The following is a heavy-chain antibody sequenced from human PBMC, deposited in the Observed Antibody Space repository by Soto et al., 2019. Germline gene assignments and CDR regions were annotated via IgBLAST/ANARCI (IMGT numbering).Heavy chain of an antibody. D-gene: IGHD3-10*01. V-gene: IGHV1-69*13. J-gene: IGHJ4*02. Sequence: ASVKVSCKASGGTFSSYAISWVRQAPGQGLEWMGGIIPIFGTANYAQKFQGRVTITADESTSTAYMELSSLRSEDTAVYYCARSGWFGESYIYYFDYWGQGTLVTVSS. CDR1: GGTFSSYA. CDR3: ARSGWFGESYIYYFDY. CDR2: IIPIFGTA.